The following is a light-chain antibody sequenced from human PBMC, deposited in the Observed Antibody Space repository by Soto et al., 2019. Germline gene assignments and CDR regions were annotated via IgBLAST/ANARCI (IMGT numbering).Light chain of an antibody. CDR2: DAS. V-gene: IGKV1-33*01. J-gene: IGKJ3*01. CDR3: QQYDNLPSFT. CDR1: QDISNY. Sequence: DIQMTQSPSSLSASVGDRVTITCQASQDISNYLHWYQQKPGKAPKLLIYDASNLETGVPSRFSGSGSGTDFTFTISSLQPEDIATYYCQQYDNLPSFTFGPGTKLDIK.